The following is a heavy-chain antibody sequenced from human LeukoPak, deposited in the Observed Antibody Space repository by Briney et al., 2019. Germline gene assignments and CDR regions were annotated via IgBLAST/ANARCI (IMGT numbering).Heavy chain of an antibody. J-gene: IGHJ4*02. CDR3: ARELLLRYFDWLPLDY. CDR2: ISAYNGNT. D-gene: IGHD3-9*01. CDR1: GYTFTSYG. V-gene: IGHV1-18*01. Sequence: ASVKVSCKASGYTFTSYGISRVRQAPGQGLEWMGWISAYNGNTNYAQKLQGRVTMTTDTSTSTAYMELRSLRSDDTAVYYCARELLLRYFDWLPLDYWGQGTLVTVSS.